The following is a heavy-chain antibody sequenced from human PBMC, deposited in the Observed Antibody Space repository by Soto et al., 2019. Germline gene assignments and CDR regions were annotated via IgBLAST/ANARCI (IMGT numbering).Heavy chain of an antibody. CDR3: ASYSSSWYLDYYGMDV. CDR2: IYYSGST. J-gene: IGHJ6*02. Sequence: SETLSLTCTVSGGSISSSSYYWGWIRQPPGKGLEWIGSIYYSGSTYYNPSLKSRVTISVDTSKNQFSLKLSSVTAADTAVYYCASYSSSWYLDYYGMDVWGQGTTVTVSS. CDR1: GGSISSSSYY. V-gene: IGHV4-39*01. D-gene: IGHD6-13*01.